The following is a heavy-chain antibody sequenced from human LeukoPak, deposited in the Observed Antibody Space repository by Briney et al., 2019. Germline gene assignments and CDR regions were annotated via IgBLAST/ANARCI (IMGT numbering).Heavy chain of an antibody. V-gene: IGHV4-61*01. CDR1: GGSFGSGSYY. D-gene: IGHD2-15*01. J-gene: IGHJ4*02. CDR3: ARTYCSGGSCYSDY. CDR2: IYYSGST. Sequence: SETLSLTCTVSGGSFGSGSYYWSWIRQPPGKGLEWIGYIYYSGSTNYNPSLKSRVTISVDTSKNQFSLKLSSVTAADTAVYYCARTYCSGGSCYSDYWGQGTLVTVSS.